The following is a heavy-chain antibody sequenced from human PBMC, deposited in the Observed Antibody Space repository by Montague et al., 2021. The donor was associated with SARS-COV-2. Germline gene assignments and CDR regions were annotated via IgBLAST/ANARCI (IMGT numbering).Heavy chain of an antibody. CDR1: GDSISRSHYS. V-gene: IGHV4-39*02. CDR3: ARWGLNNAFDI. Sequence: SETLSLTCSVSGDSISRSHYSWAWIRQPSGMGLEWIGSIYFTGKTYYHPSLKSRVTISIDTSKNHFSLRLSSVTAADSAVFYCARWGLNNAFDIWGPGTMITIS. CDR2: IYFTGKT. D-gene: IGHD1/OR15-1a*01. J-gene: IGHJ3*02.